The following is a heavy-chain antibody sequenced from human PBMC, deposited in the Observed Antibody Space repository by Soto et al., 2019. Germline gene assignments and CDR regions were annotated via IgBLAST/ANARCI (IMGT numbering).Heavy chain of an antibody. D-gene: IGHD2-2*01. V-gene: IGHV1-18*01. CDR1: GYTFTSYG. CDR2: ISAYNGNT. Sequence: QVQLVQSGAEVKKPGASVKVSCKASGYTFTSYGISWVRQAPGQGLEWMGWISAYNGNTNYAQKLQGRVTMTTDTSTSTAYMELGSLRSDDTAVYYCARERDCSSTSCYEDTYYYYYMDVWGKGTTVTVSS. CDR3: ARERDCSSTSCYEDTYYYYYMDV. J-gene: IGHJ6*03.